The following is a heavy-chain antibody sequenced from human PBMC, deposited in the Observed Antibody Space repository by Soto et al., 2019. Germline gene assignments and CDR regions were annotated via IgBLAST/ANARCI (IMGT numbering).Heavy chain of an antibody. CDR2: MSYDGSNK. J-gene: IGHJ4*02. D-gene: IGHD6-13*01. Sequence: QPGGSLRLSCAASGFTFSTSAMHWVRQAPGKGLEWVAVMSYDGSNKYYADSVKGRFTISRDNSNNTLYLQMNSLRTEDTAVYNCAREGIIALDYWGQGTLVTVSS. CDR3: AREGIIALDY. V-gene: IGHV3-30-3*01. CDR1: GFTFSTSA.